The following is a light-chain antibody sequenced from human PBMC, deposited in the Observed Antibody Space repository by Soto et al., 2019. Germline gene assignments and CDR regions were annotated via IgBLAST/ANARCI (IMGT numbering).Light chain of an antibody. CDR2: SKN. CDR1: TGAVTSDNY. Sequence: QTVVTQEPSLTVSPGGPVTLTCASSTGAVTSDNYANWFQQKPGQVPTTLIYSKNNRHSWTPARFSGSLLGGKAALTLSGVQPDDEADYDCLLYRDDTWVFGGGTMVTVL. V-gene: IGLV7-43*01. CDR3: LLYRDDTWV. J-gene: IGLJ3*02.